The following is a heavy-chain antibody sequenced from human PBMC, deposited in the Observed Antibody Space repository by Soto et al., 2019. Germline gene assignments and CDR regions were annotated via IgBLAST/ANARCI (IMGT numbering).Heavy chain of an antibody. D-gene: IGHD3-10*01. CDR2: INPKSGST. Sequence: GASVKVSCKTSGSTFVDYYIHWVRPAPGQGLDWLGWINPKSGSTNYAQDFQGRVTITRETSISTVFLEMSRLRSDDTAVYFCTRDNGLYFGSGSPTPCEDHWGQGTQVTVSS. J-gene: IGHJ4*02. CDR1: GSTFVDYY. CDR3: TRDNGLYFGSGSPTPCEDH. V-gene: IGHV1-2*02.